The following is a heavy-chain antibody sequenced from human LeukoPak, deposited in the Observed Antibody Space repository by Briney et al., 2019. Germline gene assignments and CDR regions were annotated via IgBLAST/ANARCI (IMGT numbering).Heavy chain of an antibody. CDR3: ARHHGSYHDY. D-gene: IGHD1-26*01. Sequence: SETLSLTCAVYGGSFSGYYWSWIRQPPGKGLEWIGSIYYSGSTYYNPSLKSRVTISVDTSKNQFSLKLSSVTAADTAVYYCARHHGSYHDYWGQGTLVTVSS. CDR1: GGSFSGYY. J-gene: IGHJ4*02. V-gene: IGHV4-34*01. CDR2: IYYSGST.